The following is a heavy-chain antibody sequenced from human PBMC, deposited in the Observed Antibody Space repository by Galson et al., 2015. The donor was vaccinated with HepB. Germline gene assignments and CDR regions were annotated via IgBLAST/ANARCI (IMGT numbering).Heavy chain of an antibody. CDR1: GYTFTSYY. J-gene: IGHJ4*02. D-gene: IGHD6-6*01. V-gene: IGHV1-46*03. CDR3: ARDAKEPQSSTSSILVY. CDR2: INPSGGST. Sequence: SVKVSCKASGYTFTSYYMHWVRQAPGQGLEWMGIINPSGGSTSYAQKFQGRVTMTRDTSTSTVYMELSSLRSEDTAVYYCARDAKEPQSSTSSILVYSGQRTLVTVSS.